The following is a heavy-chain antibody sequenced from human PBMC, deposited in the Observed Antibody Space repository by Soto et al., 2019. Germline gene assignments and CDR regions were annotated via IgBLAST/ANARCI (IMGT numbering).Heavy chain of an antibody. CDR3: ARDFTSSSGYWGPYYYYGMDV. CDR1: GGSISSGGYY. D-gene: IGHD3-22*01. CDR2: IYYSGST. Sequence: SETLSLTCTVSGGSISSGGYYWSWIRQHPGKGLEWIGYIYYSGSTYYNPSLKSRVTISVDTSKNQFSLKLGSVTAADTAVYYCARDFTSSSGYWGPYYYYGMDVWGQGTTVT. V-gene: IGHV4-31*03. J-gene: IGHJ6*02.